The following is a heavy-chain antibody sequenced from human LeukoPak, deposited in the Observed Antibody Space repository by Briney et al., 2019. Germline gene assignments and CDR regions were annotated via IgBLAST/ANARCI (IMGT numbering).Heavy chain of an antibody. CDR1: GYTFTSYD. D-gene: IGHD2-21*02. CDR3: ARGQADFGGDCYSG. V-gene: IGHV1-8*01. CDR2: MNPNSGNT. Sequence: ASVKVSCKASGYTFTSYDINWVRQATGQGLEWMGWMNPNSGNTGYAQKFQGRVTMTRNTSISTAYMELSSLRSEDTAVYYCARGQADFGGDCYSGWGQGTLVTVSS. J-gene: IGHJ4*02.